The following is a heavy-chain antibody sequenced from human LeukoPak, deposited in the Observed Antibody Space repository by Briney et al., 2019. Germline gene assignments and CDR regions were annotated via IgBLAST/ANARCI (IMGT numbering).Heavy chain of an antibody. J-gene: IGHJ5*02. V-gene: IGHV4-61*01. D-gene: IGHD3-22*01. Sequence: SETLSLTCTVSGGSVSSGTYYWSWIRQPPGKGLEWIGYIYYSGSTNYNPSLKSRVIISVDTSKNQFSLKLSSVTAADTAVYYCARVLYYDSSGYWFDPWGQGTLVTVSS. CDR3: ARVLYYDSSGYWFDP. CDR1: GGSVSSGTYY. CDR2: IYYSGST.